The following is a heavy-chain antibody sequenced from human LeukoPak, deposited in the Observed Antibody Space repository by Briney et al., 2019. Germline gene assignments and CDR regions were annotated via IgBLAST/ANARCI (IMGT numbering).Heavy chain of an antibody. V-gene: IGHV3-23*01. CDR2: ISGSGGST. Sequence: GGSLRLSSAASGFTFSSYAMSWVRQAPGKGLEWVSAISGSGGSTYYADSVKGRFTISRDNSKNTLYLQMNSLRAEDTAVYYCAKAADGQWLEYYFDYWGQGTLVTVPS. J-gene: IGHJ4*02. D-gene: IGHD6-19*01. CDR1: GFTFSSYA. CDR3: AKAADGQWLEYYFDY.